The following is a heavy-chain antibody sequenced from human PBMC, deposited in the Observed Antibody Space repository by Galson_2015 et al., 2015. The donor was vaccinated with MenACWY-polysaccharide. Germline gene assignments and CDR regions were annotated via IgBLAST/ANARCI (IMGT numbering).Heavy chain of an antibody. Sequence: PALVTPSQTLTLPCTFSGFSLPTSGVGVGWIRQPPGEALEWLAVIYWDDDMRYNPSLKSRLTITKDTSKNQVVLTVINMDPVDTATYFFSHRLGGSGWNGGYFDYWGQGNLVTVSS. CDR3: SHRLGGSGWNGGYFDY. D-gene: IGHD6-19*01. V-gene: IGHV2-5*02. CDR1: GFSLPTSGVG. CDR2: IYWDDDM. J-gene: IGHJ4*02.